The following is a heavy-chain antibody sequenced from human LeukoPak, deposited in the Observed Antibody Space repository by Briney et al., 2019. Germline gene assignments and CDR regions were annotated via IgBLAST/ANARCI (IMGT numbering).Heavy chain of an antibody. CDR2: FYFSGST. D-gene: IGHD3-22*01. V-gene: IGHV4-59*03. CDR1: GASITNHC. J-gene: IGHJ3*01. CDR3: ARGRSGHYTSNGGFVFDL. Sequence: SETLSLTCTVSGASITNHCWSWIRQSPGQGLDYVGYFYFSGSTNYSSSVNSRVTILVDASKTQFSLRLSSVPAADAAPYFCARGRSGHYTSNGGFVFDLWGQGTIVTVSS.